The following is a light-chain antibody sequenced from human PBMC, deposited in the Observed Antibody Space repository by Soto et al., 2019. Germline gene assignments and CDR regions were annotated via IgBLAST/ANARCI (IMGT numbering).Light chain of an antibody. CDR2: GAS. CDR1: QNIRSN. CDR3: QQYNNWWT. J-gene: IGKJ1*01. V-gene: IGKV3-15*01. Sequence: EIAMTQSPGTVSVSPGQRATLSCRASQNIRSNLAWYQQKPGQAPRLLIYGASTRASGVPARFSGSGSGTEFTLTISSLQSEDFAVYYCQQYNNWWTFGQGTKVDIK.